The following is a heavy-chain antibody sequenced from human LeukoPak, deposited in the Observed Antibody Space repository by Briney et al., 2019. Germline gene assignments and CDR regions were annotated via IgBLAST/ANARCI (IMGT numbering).Heavy chain of an antibody. CDR3: ARVITGTIDY. Sequence: TSETLSLTCTVSGGSISSGGYYWSWIRQPPGKGLEWIGYIYHSGSTYYNPSLKSRVTISVDRSKNQFSLKLSSVTAADTAVYYCARVITGTIDYWGQGTLVTVSS. D-gene: IGHD1-7*01. V-gene: IGHV4-30-2*01. CDR2: IYHSGST. J-gene: IGHJ4*02. CDR1: GGSISSGGYY.